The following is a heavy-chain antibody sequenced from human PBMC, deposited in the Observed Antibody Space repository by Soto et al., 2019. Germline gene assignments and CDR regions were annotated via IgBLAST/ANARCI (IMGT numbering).Heavy chain of an antibody. CDR1: GGSISSGGYY. Sequence: QVQLQESGPGLMKPSQTLSLTCTVSGGSISSGGYYWSWIRQHPGKGLEWIGYIYYSGSTYYNPSLKSRVTISVDTSKNQFSLKLSSVTAADTAVYYCARDGAWVTMYGMDVWGQGTTVTVSS. D-gene: IGHD3-10*01. CDR3: ARDGAWVTMYGMDV. CDR2: IYYSGST. J-gene: IGHJ6*02. V-gene: IGHV4-31*03.